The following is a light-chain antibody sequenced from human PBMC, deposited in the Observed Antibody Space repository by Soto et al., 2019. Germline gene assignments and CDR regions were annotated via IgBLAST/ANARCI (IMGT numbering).Light chain of an antibody. CDR3: SSYTSSTTRV. J-gene: IGLJ2*01. Sequence: QSALTQPASVSGSPGQSITISCTGTTSVVGSYNLVSWYQQYPGKAPKLMIYEGSRRPSGVSNRFSGSKSGNTASLTISGLQAEDEADYYCSSYTSSTTRVFGGGTKLTVL. CDR2: EGS. CDR1: TSVVGSYNL. V-gene: IGLV2-14*02.